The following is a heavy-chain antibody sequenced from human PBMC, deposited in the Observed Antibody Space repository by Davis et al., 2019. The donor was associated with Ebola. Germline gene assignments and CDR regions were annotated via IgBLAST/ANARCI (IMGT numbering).Heavy chain of an antibody. V-gene: IGHV3-9*01. Sequence: SLKISCAASGFTFDDYAMHWVRQAPGKGLEWVSGISWNSGSIGYADSVKGRFTISRDNAKNSLYLQMNSLRDEDTAVYYCAREGYYDSSGYSFEVIDYWGQGTLVTVSS. CDR2: ISWNSGSI. D-gene: IGHD3-22*01. CDR1: GFTFDDYA. CDR3: AREGYYDSSGYSFEVIDY. J-gene: IGHJ4*02.